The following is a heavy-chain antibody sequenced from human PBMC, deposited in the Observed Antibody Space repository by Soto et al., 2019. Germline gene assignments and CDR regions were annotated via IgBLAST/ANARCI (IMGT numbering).Heavy chain of an antibody. Sequence: PSETLSLTCSVSGGSVNSFYYWSWIRQPPGKGLEWLGYIYHTGSTNYQPSLKSRVTISLDTSKNQFSLNLNSVTAADTAVYYCERWGVAMDVWGQGTTVTVSS. V-gene: IGHV4-61*01. J-gene: IGHJ6*02. CDR2: IYHTGST. CDR3: ERWGVAMDV. CDR1: GGSVNSFYY. D-gene: IGHD3-16*01.